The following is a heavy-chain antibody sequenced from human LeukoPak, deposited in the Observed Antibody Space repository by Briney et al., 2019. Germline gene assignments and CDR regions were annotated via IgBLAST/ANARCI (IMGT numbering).Heavy chain of an antibody. CDR3: ASSRDGELFYLFDY. V-gene: IGHV1-46*01. Sequence: ASVKVSCKASGYTFTSYYIDWVRQAPGQGLEWMGVINPSGGSTRYAQKFQGRVTMTGDPSTRTVYMELSSLTSDDTAVYYCASSRDGELFYLFDYWGQGTLVTVSS. CDR2: INPSGGST. D-gene: IGHD3-10*01. J-gene: IGHJ4*02. CDR1: GYTFTSYY.